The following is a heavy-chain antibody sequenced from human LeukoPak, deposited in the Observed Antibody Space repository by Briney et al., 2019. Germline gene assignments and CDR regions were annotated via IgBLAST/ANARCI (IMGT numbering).Heavy chain of an antibody. CDR1: GYTFTGYY. Sequence: EASVKVSCKASGYTFTGYYMHWVRQAPGQGLEWMGWINPNSGGTNYAQKFQGRVTMTRDTSISTAYMELSRLRSDDTAVYYCARDLTLWFGELPDYWGQGTLVTVSS. CDR2: INPNSGGT. V-gene: IGHV1-2*02. CDR3: ARDLTLWFGELPDY. J-gene: IGHJ4*02. D-gene: IGHD3-10*01.